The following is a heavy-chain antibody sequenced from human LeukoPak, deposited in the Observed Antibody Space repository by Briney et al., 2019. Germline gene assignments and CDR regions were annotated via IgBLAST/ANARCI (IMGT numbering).Heavy chain of an antibody. D-gene: IGHD3-22*01. CDR2: IYHSGNT. Sequence: PSETLSLTCIVSGYSISSGYYWGWIRQAPDKGLEWIGTIYHSGNTHFNPSLRSRVTISVDTPKNQFSLKMNSVTAADSATYYCARDSGGGGLYETSGYYYFDYWGQGSLVTVSS. J-gene: IGHJ4*02. CDR1: GYSISSGYY. V-gene: IGHV4-38-2*02. CDR3: ARDSGGGGLYETSGYYYFDY.